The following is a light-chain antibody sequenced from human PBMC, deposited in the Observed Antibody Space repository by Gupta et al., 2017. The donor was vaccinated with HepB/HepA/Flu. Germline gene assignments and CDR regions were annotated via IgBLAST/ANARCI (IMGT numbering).Light chain of an antibody. Sequence: EMVLTQSPATLSLSPGERATLSCRASQSVSSYLAWYQQKPGQAPRLLIYDASNRATGIPDRFSGRGSGTDFTLTISILEPEDFAVYYWQYRSKWQTFGQGTKVEIK. J-gene: IGKJ1*01. V-gene: IGKV3-11*01. CDR3: QYRSKWQT. CDR1: QSVSSY. CDR2: DAS.